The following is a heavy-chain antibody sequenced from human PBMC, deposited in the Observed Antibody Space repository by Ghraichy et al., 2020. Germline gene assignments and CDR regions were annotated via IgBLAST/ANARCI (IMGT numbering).Heavy chain of an antibody. V-gene: IGHV4-34*01. Sequence: SETLSLTCAVYGGSFSGYYWSWIRQPPGKGLEWIGEINHSGSTNYNPSLKSRVTISVDTSKNQFSLKLSSVTAADTAVYYCARAVGYCSSTSCRQPDYWGQGTLVTVSS. CDR2: INHSGST. J-gene: IGHJ4*02. CDR1: GGSFSGYY. D-gene: IGHD2-2*01. CDR3: ARAVGYCSSTSCRQPDY.